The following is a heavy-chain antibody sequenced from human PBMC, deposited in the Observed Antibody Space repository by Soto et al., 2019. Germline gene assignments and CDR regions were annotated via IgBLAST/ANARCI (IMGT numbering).Heavy chain of an antibody. CDR2: IYYSGST. CDR1: GDSISSSSYY. CDR3: ATVGDDYGDYFDY. Sequence: SETLPLTCTVSGDSISSSSYYWGWIRQPPGKGLEWIGSIYYSGSTYYNPSLKSRVTISVDTSKNQFSLKLTSVTAADTAVYYCATVGDDYGDYFDYWGQGTLVTVSS. J-gene: IGHJ4*02. D-gene: IGHD4-17*01. V-gene: IGHV4-39*01.